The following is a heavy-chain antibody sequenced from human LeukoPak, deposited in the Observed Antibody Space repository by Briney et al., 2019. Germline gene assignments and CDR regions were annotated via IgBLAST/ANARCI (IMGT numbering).Heavy chain of an antibody. CDR2: IYTSGST. V-gene: IGHV4-61*02. CDR1: GGSISSGSYY. J-gene: IGHJ4*02. Sequence: SETLSLTCTVSGGSISSGSYYWTWIRQPAGKGLEWIGRIYTSGSTNYNPSLNSRVTISLDTSKNQFSLKLSSVTAADTAVYYCARDLEYSSSGDYWGQGTLVTVSS. D-gene: IGHD6-6*01. CDR3: ARDLEYSSSGDY.